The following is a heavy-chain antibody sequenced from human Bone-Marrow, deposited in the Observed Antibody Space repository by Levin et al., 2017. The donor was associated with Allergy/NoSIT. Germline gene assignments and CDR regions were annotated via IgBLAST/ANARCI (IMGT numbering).Heavy chain of an antibody. D-gene: IGHD3-22*01. CDR2: IIAIFGTT. CDR1: GCIFNSYA. V-gene: IGHV1-69*01. Sequence: KISCKASGCIFNSYAISWVRQAPGQGLEWVGGIIAIFGTTNYAQKFQGRVTITADESTSTAYLELSSLRFEDTAVYYCARSVHYYDMIPRYWGQGTLVTVSS. J-gene: IGHJ4*02. CDR3: ARSVHYYDMIPRY.